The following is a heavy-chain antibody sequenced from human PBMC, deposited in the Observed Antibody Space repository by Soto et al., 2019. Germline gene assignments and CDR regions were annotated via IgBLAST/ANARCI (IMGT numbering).Heavy chain of an antibody. V-gene: IGHV2-5*02. CDR3: APRVLRTVFGLVTTTAIYFDF. D-gene: IGHD3-3*01. CDR1: GFSLTTSGVG. CDR2: IYWDDDK. J-gene: IGHJ4*02. Sequence: QITLNESGPTQVKPRQTLTLTCTFSGFSLTTSGVGVGWIRQSPGKAPEWLALIYWDDDKRYRPSLKSRLTITKETSKNQVVLTMADLDSADTATYYCAPRVLRTVFGLVTTTAIYFDFWGQGTPVAVSS.